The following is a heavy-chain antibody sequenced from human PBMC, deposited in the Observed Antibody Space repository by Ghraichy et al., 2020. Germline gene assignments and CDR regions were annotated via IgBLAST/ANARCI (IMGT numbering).Heavy chain of an antibody. CDR2: VYYSGGT. D-gene: IGHD2-15*01. CDR1: GGSISSRSYY. CDR3: GRGWGEYCSGGRCYYFDQ. J-gene: IGHJ4*02. Sequence: SETLSLTSTVYGGSISSRSYYWGWIRQPPGKGLEWIGNVYYSGGTDYTPSLKSRVTISADMSKKQISLKLTSVTAADTAVYFCGRGWGEYCSGGRCYYFDQWGQGTLAAVSS. V-gene: IGHV4-39*01.